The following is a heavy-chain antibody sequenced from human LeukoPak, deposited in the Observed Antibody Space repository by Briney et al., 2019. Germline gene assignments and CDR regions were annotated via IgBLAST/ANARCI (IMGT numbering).Heavy chain of an antibody. V-gene: IGHV4-61*02. J-gene: IGHJ6*03. CDR1: GGSFSSGLYY. D-gene: IGHD6-13*01. Sequence: ASETLSLTCTVSGGSFSSGLYYWTWIRQPAGKGLEWIGRIYISGSTNYNPSLKSRVTMSVDTSKNQFSLKLSSVTAADTAVYYCARDGYSSSWPYYYYYMGVWGKGTTVTISS. CDR2: IYISGST. CDR3: ARDGYSSSWPYYYYYMGV.